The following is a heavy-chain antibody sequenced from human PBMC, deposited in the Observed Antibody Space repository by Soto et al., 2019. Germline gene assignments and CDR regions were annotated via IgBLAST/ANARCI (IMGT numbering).Heavy chain of an antibody. D-gene: IGHD1-26*01. CDR2: FDPEDGET. CDR3: ATPVGSYHAFDI. CDR1: GYTLTELS. J-gene: IGHJ3*02. Sequence: ASVKVSCKVSGYTLTELSMHWVRQAPGKGLEWMGGFDPEDGETIYAQKFQGRVTMTEHTSTDTAYMELSSLRSEDTAVYYCATPVGSYHAFDIWGQGTMVTVSS. V-gene: IGHV1-24*01.